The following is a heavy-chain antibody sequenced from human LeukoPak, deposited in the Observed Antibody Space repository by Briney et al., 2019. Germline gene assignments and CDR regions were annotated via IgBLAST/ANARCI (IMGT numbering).Heavy chain of an antibody. CDR1: GYTFTSNY. Sequence: GASVKVSCKASGYTFTSNYIHWVRQAPGQGLEWMGMIYPRDGSTSYAQKFQGRVTFISNTSATTAFMELSSLRSEDAAVYYCARDSGSGNNDYWGQGTLVTVSS. J-gene: IGHJ4*02. CDR2: IYPRDGST. V-gene: IGHV1-46*01. D-gene: IGHD1-26*01. CDR3: ARDSGSGNNDY.